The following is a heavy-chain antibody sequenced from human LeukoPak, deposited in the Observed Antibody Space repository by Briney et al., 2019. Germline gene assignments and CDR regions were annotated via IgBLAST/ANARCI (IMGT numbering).Heavy chain of an antibody. D-gene: IGHD6-19*01. CDR3: AKWSMAGLDYMDV. CDR2: ISWNSGSI. V-gene: IGHV3-9*03. Sequence: SLRLSCAASGFTFDDYAMHWVRQAPGKGLEWVSGISWNSGSIGYADSVKYRFTLSRDNAKHSLYLQINSLRAEDMALYYCAKWSMAGLDYMDVWGKGTTVTVSS. CDR1: GFTFDDYA. J-gene: IGHJ6*03.